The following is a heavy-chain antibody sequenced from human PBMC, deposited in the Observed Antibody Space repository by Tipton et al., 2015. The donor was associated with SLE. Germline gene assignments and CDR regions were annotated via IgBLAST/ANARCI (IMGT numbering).Heavy chain of an antibody. CDR1: GTSISRFY. J-gene: IGHJ4*02. CDR3: ARGGLGSDLRGSIYFGS. V-gene: IGHV4-59*01. Sequence: TLSLTCTVSGTSISRFYWNWIRQSPGKGLEWIGYIYYSGNTNYNPSLKSRVTISVDTSKTHFSLRLNSVTAADTAVYYCARGGLGSDLRGSIYFGSWGQGTLVTVSS. D-gene: IGHD7-27*01. CDR2: IYYSGNT.